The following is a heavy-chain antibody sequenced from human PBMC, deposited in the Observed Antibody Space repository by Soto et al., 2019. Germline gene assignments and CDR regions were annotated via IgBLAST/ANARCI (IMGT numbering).Heavy chain of an antibody. V-gene: IGHV3-30*09. Sequence: QVQLVESGGGVVQPGRSLRLSCAASGFTFSSYGLHWVRQAPGKGLEWVAVISYDGSNKYYADSVEGRFAISRDNSKNTLFLQMNSLRGEDTAVYSCARDRGTAAALIDYWGQGTLVTVSS. CDR2: ISYDGSNK. CDR3: ARDRGTAAALIDY. D-gene: IGHD6-13*01. CDR1: GFTFSSYG. J-gene: IGHJ4*02.